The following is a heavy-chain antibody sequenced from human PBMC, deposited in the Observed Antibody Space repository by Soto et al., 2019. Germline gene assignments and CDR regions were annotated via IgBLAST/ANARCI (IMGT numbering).Heavy chain of an antibody. CDR2: IYYSGRT. J-gene: IGHJ5*02. V-gene: IGHV4-31*03. D-gene: IGHD3-16*01. CDR1: GGSISSGGYY. CDR3: ARVRAGMNYDYVWGSPEYWFAP. Sequence: QVQLQESGPGLVKPSQTLSLTCTVSGGSISSGGYYWSWIRQHPGKGLEWIGYIYYSGRTYYNPSLNRRVTISVDTSKTQCTLKLCSVTAADTAVYYCARVRAGMNYDYVWGSPEYWFAPWGQGTLVTVSS.